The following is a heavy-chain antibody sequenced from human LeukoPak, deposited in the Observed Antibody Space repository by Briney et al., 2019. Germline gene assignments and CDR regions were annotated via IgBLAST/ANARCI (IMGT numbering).Heavy chain of an antibody. Sequence: SETLSLTCTVSGDSFSSHYWSWVRQPLGRGLEWIGYVSYIGSTNYNPSLKSRVTISVDTSKNQFSLKLSSVTAADTAVYYCARDPTTVTKGLDIWGQGTMVTVSS. CDR1: GDSFSSHY. CDR2: VSYIGST. D-gene: IGHD4-17*01. J-gene: IGHJ3*02. V-gene: IGHV4-59*11. CDR3: ARDPTTVTKGLDI.